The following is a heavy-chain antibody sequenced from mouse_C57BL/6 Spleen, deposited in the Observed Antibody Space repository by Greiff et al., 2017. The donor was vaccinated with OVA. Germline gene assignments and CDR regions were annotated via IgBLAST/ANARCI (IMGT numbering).Heavy chain of an antibody. V-gene: IGHV5-6*01. CDR3: ARHGGITTVVAPFDY. CDR1: GFTFSSYG. J-gene: IGHJ2*01. D-gene: IGHD1-1*01. CDR2: ISSGGSYT. Sequence: EVNVVESGGDLVKPGGSLKLSCAASGFTFSSYGMSWVRQTPDKRLEWVATISSGGSYTYYPASVKGRFTISRDNAKNTLYLQMSSLKSEDTAMYYCARHGGITTVVAPFDYWGQGTTLTVSS.